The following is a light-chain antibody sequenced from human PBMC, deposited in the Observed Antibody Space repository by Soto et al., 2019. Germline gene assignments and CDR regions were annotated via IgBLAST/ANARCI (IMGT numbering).Light chain of an antibody. CDR1: QSVSSY. CDR2: DAS. CDR3: QQRINWPLLT. Sequence: EIVLTQSPATLSLSPGERATLSCRASQSVSSYLAWYQQKPGQAPRLLIYDASNRATGIPARFSGSGSGTDFTLTISSLEPEDFAFYYCQQRINWPLLTFGGGTKVEIK. J-gene: IGKJ4*01. V-gene: IGKV3-11*01.